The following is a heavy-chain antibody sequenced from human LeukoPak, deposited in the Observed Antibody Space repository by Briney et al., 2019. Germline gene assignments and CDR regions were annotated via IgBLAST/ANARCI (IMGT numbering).Heavy chain of an antibody. CDR1: GFTFSNYW. D-gene: IGHD3-10*01. J-gene: IGHJ5*02. CDR3: ARDLWFGET. Sequence: GGSLRLSCAASGFTFSNYWMSWVRQAPGKGLEWVSVIYTGGSTSYADSVKGRFTISGDNSKNMVFLQMNSLRAEDTAVYYCARDLWFGETWGQGTLVTVSS. V-gene: IGHV3-66*01. CDR2: IYTGGST.